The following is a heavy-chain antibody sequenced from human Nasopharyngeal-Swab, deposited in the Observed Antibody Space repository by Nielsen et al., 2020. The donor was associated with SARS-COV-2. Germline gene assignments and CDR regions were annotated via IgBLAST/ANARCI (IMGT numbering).Heavy chain of an antibody. CDR1: GYTFTGYY. CDR2: INPNSGNT. V-gene: IGHV1-8*02. D-gene: IGHD3-9*01. CDR3: ARGRIRGEDVLRYFDWLSTHPHFED. J-gene: IGHJ4*02. Sequence: ASVKVSCKASGYTFTGYYMHWVRQAPGQGLEWVGWINPNSGNTGYAQKFQGRVTMTRNTSISTAYMELSSLRSEDTAVYYCARGRIRGEDVLRYFDWLSTHPHFEDWGQGTLVTVSS.